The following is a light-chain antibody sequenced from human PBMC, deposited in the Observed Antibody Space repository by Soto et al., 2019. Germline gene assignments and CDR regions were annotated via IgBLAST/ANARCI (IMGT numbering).Light chain of an antibody. V-gene: IGKV1-17*02. J-gene: IGKJ5*01. CDR3: QQCNSFANS. CDR1: QGLRND. Sequence: IQITLSPACRSAYLKDRVTVTCRASQGLRNDLGWYQQKPGKAPKLLIYGASSLQSGVPSRISGSGAGTDSPHTISNLPPEDVAPYYCQQCNSFANSFCHGTRLEIK. CDR2: GAS.